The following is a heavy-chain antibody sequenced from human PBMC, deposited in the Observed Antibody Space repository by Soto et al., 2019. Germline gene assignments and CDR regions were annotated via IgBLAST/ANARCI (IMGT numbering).Heavy chain of an antibody. CDR3: ARAHGMGYCSGGSCYEGLDY. J-gene: IGHJ4*02. Sequence: PGGSLRLSCAASGFTFSSYSMNWVRQAPGKGLEWVSSISSSSSYIYYADSVKGRFTISRDNAKNSLYLQMNSLRAEDTAVYYCARAHGMGYCSGGSCYEGLDYWGQGTLVTVSS. V-gene: IGHV3-21*01. D-gene: IGHD2-15*01. CDR2: ISSSSSYI. CDR1: GFTFSSYS.